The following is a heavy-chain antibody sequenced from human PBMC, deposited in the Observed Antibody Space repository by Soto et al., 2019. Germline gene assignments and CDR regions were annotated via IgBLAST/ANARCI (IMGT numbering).Heavy chain of an antibody. Sequence: QVQLVESGGGVVQPGRSLRLSCAASGFTFRSYGMHWVRQAPGKGLEWVAVSSYDGSNQYYADSVKGRFTISRDDSKNTLYMQMNRMRAEDTAVYYCAKDRQHQLVRGLFDPWGQGTLVTVSP. CDR1: GFTFRSYG. D-gene: IGHD6-13*01. J-gene: IGHJ5*02. V-gene: IGHV3-30*18. CDR3: AKDRQHQLVRGLFDP. CDR2: SSYDGSNQ.